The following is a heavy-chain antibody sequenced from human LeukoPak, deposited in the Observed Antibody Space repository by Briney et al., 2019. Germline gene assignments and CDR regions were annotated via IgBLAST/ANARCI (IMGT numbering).Heavy chain of an antibody. CDR2: IKSKTDGGTT. J-gene: IGHJ4*02. V-gene: IGHV3-15*01. D-gene: IGHD6-13*01. Sequence: GGSLRLSCAASGFTFSNAWMSWVRQAPGKGLEWVGRIKSKTDGGTTDYAAPVKGRFTISRDDSKNTLYLQMNSLKTEDTAVYYCTTRAAAGLRYFDYWGQRTLVTVSS. CDR1: GFTFSNAW. CDR3: TTRAAAGLRYFDY.